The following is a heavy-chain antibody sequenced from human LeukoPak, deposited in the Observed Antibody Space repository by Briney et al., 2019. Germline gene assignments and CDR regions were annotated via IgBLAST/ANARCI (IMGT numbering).Heavy chain of an antibody. CDR3: VRQGYNYGAFNA. CDR1: GDSISCYY. Sequence: PSDTLSLTCAVSGDSISCYYWTWIRQSAGKGLEWIGRVFISGSTNYNPSLQGRVTMSVDGSKSQFSLRLSSVTAADTAVYYCVRQGYNYGAFNAWGQGTLVTVSS. D-gene: IGHD5-18*01. J-gene: IGHJ4*02. V-gene: IGHV4-4*07. CDR2: VFISGST.